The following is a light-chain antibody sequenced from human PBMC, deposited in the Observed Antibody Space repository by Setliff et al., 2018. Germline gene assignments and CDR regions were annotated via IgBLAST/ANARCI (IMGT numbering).Light chain of an antibody. J-gene: IGLJ2*01. V-gene: IGLV2-8*01. Sequence: LAQPPSASGSPGQSVTISCSGTSSDLFSYNYVSWYQQHPGKAPKLMIYEVTKRPSGVPDRFSGSKSGNTASLTISGLQPEDEAYYYCLSYTSKTTHALFAGGTKVTVL. CDR2: EVT. CDR3: LSYTSKTTHAL. CDR1: SSDLFSYNY.